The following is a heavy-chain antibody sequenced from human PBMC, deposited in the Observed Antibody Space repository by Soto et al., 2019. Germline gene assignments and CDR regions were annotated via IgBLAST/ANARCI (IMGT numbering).Heavy chain of an antibody. V-gene: IGHV3-23*01. D-gene: IGHD4-17*01. CDR3: AKTASMTIRDGFDH. Sequence: EVQVLESGGGLVQPGGSLRLSCAASGFTFSSYAMSWVRQAPGQGLEWVSAISGSGSNPYYADSVKGRFTISRDNSKNTLYLQMNSLRPEDTALYYFAKTASMTIRDGFDHWGQGTLVTVSS. J-gene: IGHJ4*02. CDR2: ISGSGSNP. CDR1: GFTFSSYA.